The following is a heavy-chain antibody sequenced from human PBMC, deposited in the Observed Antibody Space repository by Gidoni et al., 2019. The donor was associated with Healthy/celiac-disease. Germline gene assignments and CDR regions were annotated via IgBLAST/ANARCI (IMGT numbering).Heavy chain of an antibody. CDR3: ARVNGETEFGELFPYYFDY. CDR2: INHSGST. V-gene: IGHV4-34*01. Sequence: QVQLQQWGAGLLTPSETLSLTCAVYGGSFSGYYWSWIRQPPGKGLEGIGEINHSGSTNYNPSLKSRVTISVDTSKNQFSLKLSSVTAADTAVYYCARVNGETEFGELFPYYFDYWGQGTLVTVSS. D-gene: IGHD3-10*01. J-gene: IGHJ4*02. CDR1: GGSFSGYY.